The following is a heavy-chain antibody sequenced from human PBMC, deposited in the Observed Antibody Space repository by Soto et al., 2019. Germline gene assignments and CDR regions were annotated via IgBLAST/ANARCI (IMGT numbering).Heavy chain of an antibody. J-gene: IGHJ3*02. V-gene: IGHV3-48*01. CDR2: ISSSSSTI. CDR3: AKDLYAWVDAFDI. D-gene: IGHD2-8*01. CDR1: GFTFSSYS. Sequence: GGSLRLSCAASGFTFSSYSMNWVRQAPGKGLEWVSYISSSSSTIYYADSVKGRFTISRDNSKNTLYLQMNSLRAEDTAVYYCAKDLYAWVDAFDIWGQGTMVTVSS.